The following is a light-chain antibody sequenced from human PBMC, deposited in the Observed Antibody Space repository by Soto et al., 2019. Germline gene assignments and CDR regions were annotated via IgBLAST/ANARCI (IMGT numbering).Light chain of an antibody. J-gene: IGKJ5*01. V-gene: IGKV3-15*01. CDR1: ESVSSN. CDR3: QQYNSWPPIT. CDR2: GAS. Sequence: EIVLTQSPGTLSLSPGERATVSCRASESVSSNLAWYQQRPGQAPRLVIYGASTRATGIPARFSGGGSGTEFTLTISSLQSEDFAVYYCQQYNSWPPITFGQGTRLEI.